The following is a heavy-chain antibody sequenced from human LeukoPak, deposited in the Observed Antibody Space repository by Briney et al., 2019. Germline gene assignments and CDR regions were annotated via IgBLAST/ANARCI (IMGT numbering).Heavy chain of an antibody. CDR2: ISYDGSNK. CDR1: GFTFSSYA. J-gene: IGHJ4*02. CDR3: ARAPYSGSYYTLDC. V-gene: IGHV3-30-3*01. Sequence: GRSLRLSCAASGFTFSSYAMHWVRQAPGKGLEWVAVISYDGSNKYYADSVKGRFTISRDNSKNTLYLQMNSLRAEDTAVYYCARAPYSGSYYTLDCWGQGTLVTVSS. D-gene: IGHD1-26*01.